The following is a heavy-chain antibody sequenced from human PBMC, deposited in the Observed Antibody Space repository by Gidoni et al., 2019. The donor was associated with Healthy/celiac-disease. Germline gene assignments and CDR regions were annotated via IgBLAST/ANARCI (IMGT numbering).Heavy chain of an antibody. J-gene: IGHJ5*02. D-gene: IGHD3-3*01. CDR1: GGSISSSSYY. CDR3: ARDGPLRDYFWSGYPLGFDP. V-gene: IGHV4-39*07. CDR2: IYYSGST. Sequence: QLQLQESGPGLVKPSETLSLTCTVSGGSISSSSYYWGWIRQPPGKGLVWIGSIYYSGSTYNNPSLKSRVTISVDTSKNQFSLKLSSVTAADTAVYYCARDGPLRDYFWSGYPLGFDPWGQGTLVTVSS.